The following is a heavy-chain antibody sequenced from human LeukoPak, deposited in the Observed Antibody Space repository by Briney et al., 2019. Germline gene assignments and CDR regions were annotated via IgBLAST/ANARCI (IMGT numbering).Heavy chain of an antibody. D-gene: IGHD4-17*01. V-gene: IGHV3-48*01. CDR2: ISISNNSI. CDR3: ARETIYSDKVIDH. Sequence: QPGGSLRLSCAASGFTFSYYSFNWVRQAPGKGLEWIAYISISNNSIYYADSVKGRFTISRDNAKNSLYLQMNSLRVEDTAVYYCARETIYSDKVIDHWGQGTPVTVSS. J-gene: IGHJ4*02. CDR1: GFTFSYYS.